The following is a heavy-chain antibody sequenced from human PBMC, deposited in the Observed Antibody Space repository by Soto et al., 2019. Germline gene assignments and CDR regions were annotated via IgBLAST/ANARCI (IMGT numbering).Heavy chain of an antibody. V-gene: IGHV3-49*04. D-gene: IGHD3-22*01. CDR2: IRNKATGGTR. J-gene: IGHJ4*02. CDR1: ALTFSDYY. Sequence: GGSLRLSCAASALTFSDYYMRWVGQAPGKGLEWVSFIRNKATGGTREYITSGKGRFRISRAESKNITCLQMNSLRAEDTAVYYCAKERGYYDSSGYSLDPKPLVPVDYWGQGT. CDR3: AKERGYYDSSGYSLDPKPLVPVDY.